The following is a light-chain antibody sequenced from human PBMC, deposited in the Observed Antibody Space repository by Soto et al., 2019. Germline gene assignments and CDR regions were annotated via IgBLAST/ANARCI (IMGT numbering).Light chain of an antibody. J-gene: IGKJ5*01. CDR2: AAS. CDR1: QTISSW. CDR3: QQSYSTPPAT. V-gene: IGKV1-39*01. Sequence: DIQMTQSPSTLSGSVGDRVTITCRASQTISSWLAWYQQKPGKAPKLLIYAASSLQSGVPSRFSGSGSGTDFTLTISSLQPEDFATYYCQQSYSTPPATFGQGTRLEIK.